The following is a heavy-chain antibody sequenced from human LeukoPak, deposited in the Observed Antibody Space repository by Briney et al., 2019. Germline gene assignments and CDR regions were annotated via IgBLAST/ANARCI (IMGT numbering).Heavy chain of an antibody. D-gene: IGHD6-13*01. CDR1: GFTFRSFS. CDR3: VRGVGVSRFNYFDP. J-gene: IGHJ5*02. Sequence: RGSLRLSCAASGFTFRSFSMHWVRQAPGKGLERVAVIWYDASNKYYAESVRGRFTISRDNSKNTLFLQMNSLRDDDTAVYYCVRGVGVSRFNYFDPWGQGTLVIVSS. V-gene: IGHV3-33*01. CDR2: IWYDASNK.